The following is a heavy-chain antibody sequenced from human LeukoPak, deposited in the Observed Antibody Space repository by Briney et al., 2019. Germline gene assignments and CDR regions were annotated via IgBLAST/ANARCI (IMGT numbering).Heavy chain of an antibody. V-gene: IGHV3-7*01. CDR1: GFTFSSYW. Sequence: PGGSLRLSCAASGFTFSSYWMSWVRQAPGKGLEWVANIKQDGSEKYYVDSVKGRFTISRDNAKNSLYLQMNSLRAEDTAVYYCGRETGARIVGATIDYWGQGTLVTVSS. D-gene: IGHD1-26*01. CDR2: IKQDGSEK. J-gene: IGHJ4*02. CDR3: GRETGARIVGATIDY.